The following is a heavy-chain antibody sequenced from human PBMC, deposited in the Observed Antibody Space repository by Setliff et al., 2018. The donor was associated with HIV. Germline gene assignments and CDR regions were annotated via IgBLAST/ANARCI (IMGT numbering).Heavy chain of an antibody. D-gene: IGHD1-26*01. CDR2: IKSRTDGGAT. V-gene: IGHV3-15*01. J-gene: IGHJ2*01. Sequence: GSLRLSCAASGFSFTDVWMNWVRQATGKGLEWVGRIKSRTDGGATDYAAPVKGRFSISRDDSKKTLYYCTRDSGTESGSPWWYFALWGRGTLVTVSS. CDR1: GFSFTDVW. CDR3: FAL.